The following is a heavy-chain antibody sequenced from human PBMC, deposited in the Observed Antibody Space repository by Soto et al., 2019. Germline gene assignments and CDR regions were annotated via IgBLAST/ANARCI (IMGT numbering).Heavy chain of an antibody. J-gene: IGHJ5*02. CDR1: GGSISSGDYY. CDR2: IYYGGST. V-gene: IGHV4-30-4*01. CDR3: ARAPISSAGWFDP. Sequence: SETLSLTCTVSGGSISSGDYYWSWIRQPPGKGLEWIGYIYYGGSTYYNPSLKSRVTISVDTSKNQFSLKLSSVTAADTAVYYCARAPISSAGWFDPWGQGTLVTVSS. D-gene: IGHD6-6*01.